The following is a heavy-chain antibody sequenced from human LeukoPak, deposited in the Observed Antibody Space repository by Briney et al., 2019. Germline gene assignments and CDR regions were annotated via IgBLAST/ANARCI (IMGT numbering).Heavy chain of an antibody. CDR2: IEYSGST. CDR3: AKYAGLYCSDY. Sequence: SETLSLTCTVSGGSVSSGSYYWSWIRQSPGKGLEWIGYIEYSGSTHYTPSLKSRVTISVDTSKNQFSLKLSSVTAADTAVYYCAKYAGLYCSDYWGQGTLVTVSS. J-gene: IGHJ4*02. CDR1: GGSVSSGSYY. D-gene: IGHD2-2*01. V-gene: IGHV4-61*01.